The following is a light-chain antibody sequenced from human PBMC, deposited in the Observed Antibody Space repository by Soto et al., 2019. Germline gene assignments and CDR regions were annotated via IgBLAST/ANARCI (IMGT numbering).Light chain of an antibody. CDR3: QQYKTYWYT. J-gene: IGKJ2*01. V-gene: IGKV1-5*03. CDR1: QSISSW. Sequence: DIQMTQSPSTLSASVGDRVTITCRASQSISSWLAWYQQKPGKAPKLLIYKASSLEGGVPSRFSGRGSGTVFTLTISSLQPDDFATYYCQQYKTYWYTFGQGTKLEIK. CDR2: KAS.